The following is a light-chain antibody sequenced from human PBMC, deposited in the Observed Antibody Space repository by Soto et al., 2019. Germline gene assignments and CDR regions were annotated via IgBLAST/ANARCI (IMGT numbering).Light chain of an antibody. Sequence: PALTRPASVSGSPGHSITISCTETRSDVCGYNYVSWYQQHPGKAPKLMIYDVSNRPSGVSNRFFGSKSGNTASLTISGLQAEDEADYYCSSYTSSSTPLYVFGTGTKVTVL. J-gene: IGLJ1*01. CDR1: RSDVCGYNY. CDR2: DVS. V-gene: IGLV2-14*03. CDR3: SSYTSSSTPLYV.